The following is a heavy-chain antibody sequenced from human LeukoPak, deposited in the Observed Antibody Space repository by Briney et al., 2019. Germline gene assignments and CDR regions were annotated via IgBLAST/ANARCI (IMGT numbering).Heavy chain of an antibody. J-gene: IGHJ5*02. CDR3: ARAVAYHNWFDP. Sequence: GGSLRLSCVVSGFSVSNNYIIWVRQAPGKGLEWVAVISYDGSNKYYADSVKGRFTISRDNSKNTLYLQMNSLRAEDTAVYYCARAVAYHNWFDPWGQGTLVTVSS. D-gene: IGHD6-19*01. CDR1: GFSVSNNY. V-gene: IGHV3-30*03. CDR2: ISYDGSNK.